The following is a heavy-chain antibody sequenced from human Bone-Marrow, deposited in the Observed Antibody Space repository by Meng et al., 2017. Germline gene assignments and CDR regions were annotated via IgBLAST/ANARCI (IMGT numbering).Heavy chain of an antibody. Sequence: SGAASGFTFDDYAMHWVRQAPGKGLEWVGFIRSKAYGGTTEYAASVKGRFTISRDDSKSIAYLQMNSLKTEDTAVYYCTRVGRWELDFDYWGQGTLVTVSS. CDR3: TRVGRWELDFDY. J-gene: IGHJ4*02. CDR2: IRSKAYGGTT. D-gene: IGHD1-26*01. CDR1: GFTFDDYA. V-gene: IGHV3-49*04.